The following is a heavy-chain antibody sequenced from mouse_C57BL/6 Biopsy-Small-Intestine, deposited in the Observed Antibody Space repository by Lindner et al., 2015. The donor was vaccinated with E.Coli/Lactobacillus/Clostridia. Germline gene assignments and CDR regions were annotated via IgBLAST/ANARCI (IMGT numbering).Heavy chain of an antibody. CDR1: GYTFTSYW. V-gene: IGHV1-7*01. D-gene: IGHD3-2*02. CDR2: INPSSGYT. J-gene: IGHJ4*01. CDR3: ARGSSGSFYYAMDY. Sequence: VQLQESGAELAKPGASVKLSCKASGYTFTSYWMHWVKQRPGQGLEWIGYINPSSGYTNYNEKFKGKATLTADKSSSTAYMQFSSLTSEDSAIYYCARGSSGSFYYAMDYWGQGTSVTVSS.